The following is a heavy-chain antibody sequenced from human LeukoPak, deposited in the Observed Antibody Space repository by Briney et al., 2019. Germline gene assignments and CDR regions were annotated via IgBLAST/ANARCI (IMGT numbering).Heavy chain of an antibody. D-gene: IGHD3-10*01. CDR1: GGSFSGYY. J-gene: IGHJ4*02. V-gene: IGHV4-34*01. CDR3: ARGGRSMVPPGY. CDR2: ISHSGST. Sequence: SETLSLTCAVYGGSFSGYYWSWIRQPPGKGLEWIGEISHSGSTNYNPSLKSRVTISVDTSKNQFSLKLSSVTAAETAVYYCARGGRSMVPPGYWGQGTLVTVSS.